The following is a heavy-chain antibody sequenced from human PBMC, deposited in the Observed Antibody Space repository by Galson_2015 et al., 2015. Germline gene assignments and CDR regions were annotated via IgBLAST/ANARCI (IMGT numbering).Heavy chain of an antibody. CDR1: GYPFTGYY. J-gene: IGHJ6*02. Sequence: VSCKASGYPFTGYYMHWVRQAPGQGLEWMGRINPNSGGTNYAQKFQGRVTMTRDTSISTAYMELGRLRSDDTAVYYCARVFYDYSKNYYYYYGMDVWGQGTTVTVSS. D-gene: IGHD4-11*01. CDR2: INPNSGGT. V-gene: IGHV1-2*06. CDR3: ARVFYDYSKNYYYYYGMDV.